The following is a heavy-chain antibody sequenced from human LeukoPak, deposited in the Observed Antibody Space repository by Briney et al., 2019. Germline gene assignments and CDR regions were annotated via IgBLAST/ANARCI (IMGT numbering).Heavy chain of an antibody. CDR1: GYSFTNYW. CDR2: IYPGDSDA. D-gene: IGHD4-17*01. Sequence: GESLKISCKGSGYSFTNYWIAWVRQMPERGLEWMGVIYPGDSDARYSPSFQGQVTISADKSISTAYLQWSSLKASDTAMYYCAGRCQTGAFDYWGQGTLVTVSS. J-gene: IGHJ3*01. V-gene: IGHV5-51*01. CDR3: AGRCQTGAFDY.